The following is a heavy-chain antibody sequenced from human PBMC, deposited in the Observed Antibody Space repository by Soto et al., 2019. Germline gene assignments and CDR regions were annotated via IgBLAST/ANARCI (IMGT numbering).Heavy chain of an antibody. CDR3: ARDLITVTTIYYSYGMDV. CDR2: INAGNGNT. J-gene: IGHJ6*02. CDR1: GYTFTSYA. D-gene: IGHD4-17*01. Sequence: QVQLVQSGAEVKKPGASVKVSCKASGYTFTSYAMHWVRQAPGQRLEWMGWINAGNGNTKYSQKFQGRVTINRDTSASTAYMELSRLRSEDTAVYYCARDLITVTTIYYSYGMDVWGQGTTVTVSS. V-gene: IGHV1-3*01.